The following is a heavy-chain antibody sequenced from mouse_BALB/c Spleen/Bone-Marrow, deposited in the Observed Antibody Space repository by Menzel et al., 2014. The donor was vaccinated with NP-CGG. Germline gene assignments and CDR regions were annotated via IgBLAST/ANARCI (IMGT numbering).Heavy chain of an antibody. V-gene: IGHV1-18*01. CDR1: GYTFTDFN. CDR3: AREERDFDY. Sequence: EVQLQQSGPELVKPGASVKMSCKASGYTFTDFNMDWVKQSHGKSLEWIGDINPNNGGTIYNQKFKGRATLTVDTSSRTAYMEFRSLTSEDTAVYFCAREERDFDYWGQGTTLTVSS. J-gene: IGHJ2*01. CDR2: INPNNGGT.